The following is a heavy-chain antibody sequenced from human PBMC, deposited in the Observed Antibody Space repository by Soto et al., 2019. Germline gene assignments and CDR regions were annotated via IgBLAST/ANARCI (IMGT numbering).Heavy chain of an antibody. CDR1: GFTFSSYW. CDR3: ARADSSGWYVGGVFDY. J-gene: IGHJ4*02. D-gene: IGHD6-19*01. V-gene: IGHV3-74*01. Sequence: GGSLRLSCAASGFTFSSYWMHWVRQAPGKGLVWVSRINSDGSSTSYADSVKGRFTISRDNAKNTLYLQMNSLRAEDTAVYYCARADSSGWYVGGVFDYWGQGTLVTVSS. CDR2: INSDGSST.